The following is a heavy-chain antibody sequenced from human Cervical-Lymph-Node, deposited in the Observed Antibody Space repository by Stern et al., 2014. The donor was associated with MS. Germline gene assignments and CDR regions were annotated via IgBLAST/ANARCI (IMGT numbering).Heavy chain of an antibody. Sequence: QLVQSGGGLVKPGGSLRLSCAVSGFTLSYYSMNWVRQAPGKGLEWVSSISRSTNFIYYADSVKGRFTISRDNANNSLYLQMNSLRAEDSAVYYCARGGGVESDYWGQGTLVTVSS. J-gene: IGHJ4*02. D-gene: IGHD3-10*01. CDR3: ARGGGVESDY. V-gene: IGHV3-21*06. CDR2: ISRSTNFI. CDR1: GFTLSYYS.